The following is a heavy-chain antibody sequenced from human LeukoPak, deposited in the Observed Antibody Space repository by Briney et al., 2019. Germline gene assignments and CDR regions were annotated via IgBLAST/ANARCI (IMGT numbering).Heavy chain of an antibody. V-gene: IGHV4-4*02. CDR1: GGSISSSNW. J-gene: IGHJ1*01. CDR3: ARDFVDGSGSYYTRGYFQH. CDR2: IFHSGNT. D-gene: IGHD3-10*01. Sequence: PSETLSLTCAVSGGSISSSNWGNWVRQPPGKGLEWIGEIFHSGNTNYNPSLKSRVTISVDKSKNQFSLKLSSVTAADTAVYYCARDFVDGSGSYYTRGYFQHWGQGTLVTVSS.